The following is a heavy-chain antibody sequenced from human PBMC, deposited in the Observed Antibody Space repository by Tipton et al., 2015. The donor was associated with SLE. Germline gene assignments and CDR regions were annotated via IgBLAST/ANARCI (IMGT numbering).Heavy chain of an antibody. D-gene: IGHD3-3*01. J-gene: IGHJ5*02. V-gene: IGHV4-4*08. CDR2: IYSSGST. Sequence: TLSLTCTVSGGSISSYYWSWIRQPPGKGLEWIGYIYSSGSTNYNPSLKSRVTISVDTSKSQVSLNLSSVTAADTAVYYCARERGTYDDTGSGKLNWLDPWGQATLVTVSP. CDR1: GGSISSYY. CDR3: ARERGTYDDTGSGKLNWLDP.